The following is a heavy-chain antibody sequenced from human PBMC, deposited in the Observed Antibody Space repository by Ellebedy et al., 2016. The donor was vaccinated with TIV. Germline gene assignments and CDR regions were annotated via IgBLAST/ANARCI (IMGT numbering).Heavy chain of an antibody. CDR2: INPSGGST. Sequence: ASVKVSXKASGYTFTSYYMHWVRQAPGQGLEWMGIINPSGGSTSYAQKFQGRVTMTRDTSTSTVYMELSSLRSEDTAVYYCAREWSGTYYDFWSGYFPFNPWGQGTLVTVSS. CDR1: GYTFTSYY. J-gene: IGHJ5*02. D-gene: IGHD3-3*01. CDR3: AREWSGTYYDFWSGYFPFNP. V-gene: IGHV1-46*01.